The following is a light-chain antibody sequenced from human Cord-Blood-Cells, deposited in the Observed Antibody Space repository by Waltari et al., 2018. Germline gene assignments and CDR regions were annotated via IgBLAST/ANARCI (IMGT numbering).Light chain of an antibody. J-gene: IGLJ3*02. CDR3: CLYAGSYTWV. Sequence: QSALTQPRSVSGSPGQSVTISFTGTCSDVGGYYDFSWYQQHPGKAPKLMIYDVSKRPSGVPDRFSGSKSGNTASLTISGLQAEDEADYYCCLYAGSYTWVFGGGTKLTVL. CDR2: DVS. V-gene: IGLV2-11*01. CDR1: CSDVGGYYD.